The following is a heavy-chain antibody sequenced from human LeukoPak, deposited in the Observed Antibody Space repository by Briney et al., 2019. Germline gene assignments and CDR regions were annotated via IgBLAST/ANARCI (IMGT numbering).Heavy chain of an antibody. V-gene: IGHV5-51*01. CDR1: GYSFTSYW. Sequence: GESLKISCKGSGYSFTSYWIGWVRQMPGKGLEWMGIICPGDSDTRYSPSFQGQVTISADKSISTAYLQWSSLKASDTAMYYCARRGLIAAPDRGVNNWFDPWGQGTLVTVSS. D-gene: IGHD6-13*01. CDR3: ARRGLIAAPDRGVNNWFDP. CDR2: ICPGDSDT. J-gene: IGHJ5*02.